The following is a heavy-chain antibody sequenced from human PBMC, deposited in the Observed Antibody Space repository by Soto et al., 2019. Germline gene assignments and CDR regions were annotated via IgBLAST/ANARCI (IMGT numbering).Heavy chain of an antibody. CDR2: ISGSGDST. Sequence: EVQLLESGGGLVQPGGSLRLSCAASGFTFSGYAMNWVRQAPGKGLEWVSVISGSGDSTYYADSVKGRFTIFRDNSKNTLYLQMNSLRAEDTAVYYCARRSSGWYFDYWGQGTLVTVSS. D-gene: IGHD6-19*01. CDR1: GFTFSGYA. V-gene: IGHV3-23*01. J-gene: IGHJ4*02. CDR3: ARRSSGWYFDY.